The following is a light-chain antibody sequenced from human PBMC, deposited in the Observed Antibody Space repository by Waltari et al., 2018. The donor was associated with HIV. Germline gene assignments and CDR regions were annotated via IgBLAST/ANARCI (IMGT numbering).Light chain of an antibody. CDR1: SSNIGSNS. CDR2: SNN. J-gene: IGLJ3*02. Sequence: QSVLTQSPSASGTPGQRVIISCSGSSSNIGSNSVNWYQQLPGTAPKLLIYSNNERPSGVPDRFSGSKSGTSASLAISGLQSEDEADYHCAAWDDSLNGWVFGGGTKLTVL. V-gene: IGLV1-44*01. CDR3: AAWDDSLNGWV.